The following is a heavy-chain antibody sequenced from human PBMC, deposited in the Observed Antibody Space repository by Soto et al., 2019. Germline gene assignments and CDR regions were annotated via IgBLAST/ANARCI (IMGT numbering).Heavy chain of an antibody. Sequence: QVQLVQSGAEVKKPGSSVKVSCKASGGTFSSYAISWVRQAPGQGLEWMGVIIPIFGTANYAQKFQGRVTITADESTSTAYMELSSLRSEDTAVYYCARARYIVVVPAAIEESMDVWGQGTTVTVSS. CDR1: GGTFSSYA. CDR2: IIPIFGTA. V-gene: IGHV1-69*01. D-gene: IGHD2-2*02. J-gene: IGHJ6*02. CDR3: ARARYIVVVPAAIEESMDV.